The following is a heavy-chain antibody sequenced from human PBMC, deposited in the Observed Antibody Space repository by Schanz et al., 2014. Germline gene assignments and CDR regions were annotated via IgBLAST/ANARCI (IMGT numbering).Heavy chain of an antibody. CDR3: AVLGGFGELPLDY. CDR2: INGGGETT. D-gene: IGHD3-10*01. Sequence: QVQLVESGGGLVKPGGSLSLSCAASGFTFSDYYMTWIRQAPGKGLEWVSYINGGGETTYYADSVKGRFTISRDNSKNTLYLQMNSLRAEDTAVYYCAVLGGFGELPLDYRGQGTLVTVSS. J-gene: IGHJ4*02. CDR1: GFTFSDYY. V-gene: IGHV3-11*04.